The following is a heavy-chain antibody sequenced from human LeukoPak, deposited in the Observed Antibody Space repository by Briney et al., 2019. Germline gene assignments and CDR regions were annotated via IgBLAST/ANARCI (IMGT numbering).Heavy chain of an antibody. Sequence: SEALSLTCTVSGGSISSSSCYWGWIRQPPGKGLEWIGSIYYSGSTYYNPSLKSRVTISVDTSKNQFSLKLSSVTAADTAVYYCAKDLGYDYVRGEGNFYDYWGQGTLVTVSS. CDR1: GGSISSSSCY. D-gene: IGHD3-16*01. V-gene: IGHV4-39*07. CDR3: AKDLGYDYVRGEGNFYDY. J-gene: IGHJ4*02. CDR2: IYYSGST.